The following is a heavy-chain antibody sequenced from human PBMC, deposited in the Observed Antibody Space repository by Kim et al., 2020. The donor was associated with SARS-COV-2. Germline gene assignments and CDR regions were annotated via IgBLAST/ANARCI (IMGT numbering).Heavy chain of an antibody. D-gene: IGHD3-10*01. V-gene: IGHV3-23*01. J-gene: IGHJ5*02. Sequence: GRFTISRDNSKNTLYLQMNSMRAEDTAVYYCAKEYSIYGSGSYGPNWFDPWGQGTLVTVSS. CDR3: AKEYSIYGSGSYGPNWFDP.